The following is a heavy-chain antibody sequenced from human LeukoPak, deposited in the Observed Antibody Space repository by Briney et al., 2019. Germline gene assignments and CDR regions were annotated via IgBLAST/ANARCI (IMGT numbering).Heavy chain of an antibody. J-gene: IGHJ4*02. CDR2: ITWNSGSM. D-gene: IGHD6-13*01. CDR3: ARDVRGSSSWYYFDY. CDR1: GFTFDDYA. Sequence: PGGSLRLSCAASGFTFDDYAMHWVRQAPGKGLEWVSGITWNSGSMAYADSVKGRFTISRDNAKNSLYLQINRLRAEDTALYYCARDVRGSSSWYYFDYWGQGTLVTVSS. V-gene: IGHV3-9*01.